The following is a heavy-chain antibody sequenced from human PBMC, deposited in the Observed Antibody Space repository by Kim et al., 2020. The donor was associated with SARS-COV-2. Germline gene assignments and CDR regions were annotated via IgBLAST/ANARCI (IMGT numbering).Heavy chain of an antibody. Sequence: ASVKVSCKASGYTFTSYGISWVRQAPGQGLEWMGWISAYNGNTNYAQKLQGRVTMTTDTSTSTAYMELRSLRSDDTAVYYCARDAGYCSGGSCYRVAFVYYYYYYGMDVWGQGTTVTVSS. D-gene: IGHD2-15*01. J-gene: IGHJ6*02. CDR1: GYTFTSYG. CDR2: ISAYNGNT. CDR3: ARDAGYCSGGSCYRVAFVYYYYYYGMDV. V-gene: IGHV1-18*01.